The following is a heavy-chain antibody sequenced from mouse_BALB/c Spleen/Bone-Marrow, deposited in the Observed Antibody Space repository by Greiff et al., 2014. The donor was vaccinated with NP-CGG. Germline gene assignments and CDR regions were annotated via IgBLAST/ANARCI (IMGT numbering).Heavy chain of an antibody. D-gene: IGHD2-10*02. CDR1: GFTFSDYY. J-gene: IGHJ4*01. CDR3: TRSGKRYGAMDY. CDR2: ISDGGTYT. V-gene: IGHV5-4*02. Sequence: EVKLVESGGGLVKPGGSLKLSCAASGFTFSDYYMYWVRQTPEKRLEWVATISDGGTYTFYPDSVKGRFTISRDNAKNNPYLQMSSLQSEDTAMYYCTRSGKRYGAMDYWGQGTSVTVSS.